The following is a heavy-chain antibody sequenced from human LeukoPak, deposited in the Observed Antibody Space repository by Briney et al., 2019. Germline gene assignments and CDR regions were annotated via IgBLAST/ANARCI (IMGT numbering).Heavy chain of an antibody. Sequence: PGGSLRLSCAASGITVSNNYMSWVRQAPGKGLEWASIIYGDGRTYYADSVKGRFTISRDNSKNTLYLQMNSLRPEDTAVYYCARVRPDTSGWYHFDYWGQGTLVTVSS. D-gene: IGHD6-19*01. CDR3: ARVRPDTSGWYHFDY. CDR1: GITVSNNY. CDR2: IYGDGRT. V-gene: IGHV3-53*01. J-gene: IGHJ4*02.